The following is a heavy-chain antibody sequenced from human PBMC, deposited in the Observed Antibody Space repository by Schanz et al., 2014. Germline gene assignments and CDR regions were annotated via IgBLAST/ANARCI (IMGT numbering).Heavy chain of an antibody. CDR2: VSRSTPDI. J-gene: IGHJ2*01. V-gene: IGHV3-48*01. CDR3: AKDAPYPFDL. CDR1: EFTFSTDA. Sequence: EVHLLESGGGLVQPGGSLRLSCAASEFTFSTDAMSWVRQAPGKGLEWVSYVSRSTPDIYYADSVKGRFTMSRDNAKNSVFLQMNSLRAEDTAIYYCAKDAPYPFDLWGRGTLITVSS.